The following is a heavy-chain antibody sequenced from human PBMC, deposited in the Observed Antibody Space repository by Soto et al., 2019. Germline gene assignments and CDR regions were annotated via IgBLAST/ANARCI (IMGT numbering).Heavy chain of an antibody. V-gene: IGHV1-18*04. CDR2: ISGYNDNT. CDR3: ARENWNYDYYYGMDV. CDR1: GYPFSTYG. D-gene: IGHD1-1*01. J-gene: IGHJ6*02. Sequence: GASVKVSCTASGYPFSTYGISWVRQAPGQGLEWMGWISGYNDNTNYAQEFEGRVTMTTDTSTGTAYMEVRILTSDDTAVYYCARENWNYDYYYGMDVWGQGTTVTVSS.